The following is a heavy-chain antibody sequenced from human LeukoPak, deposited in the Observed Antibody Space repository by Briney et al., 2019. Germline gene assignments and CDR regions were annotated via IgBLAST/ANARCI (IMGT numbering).Heavy chain of an antibody. D-gene: IGHD6-19*01. J-gene: IGHJ4*02. CDR2: INHSGST. CDR1: GGSFSGYY. V-gene: IGHV4-34*01. CDR3: ARGSPDSSGWDLDY. Sequence: PSETLSLTCAVYGGSFSGYYWSWIRQPPGKGLEWIGEINHSGSTNYNPSLKSRVTISVDTSKNQFSLKLSSVTAADTAVYYCARGSPDSSGWDLDYWGQGTLVTVSS.